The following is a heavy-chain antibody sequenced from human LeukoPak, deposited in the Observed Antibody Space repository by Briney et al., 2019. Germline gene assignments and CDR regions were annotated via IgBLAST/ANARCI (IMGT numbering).Heavy chain of an antibody. J-gene: IGHJ3*02. V-gene: IGHV4-59*01. Sequence: SETLSLTCTVSGGSISSYYWSWIRRPPGKGLEWIGYIYYSGSTNYSPSLKSRLTISVDTSKNQFSLQLTSVTAADTAVYYCARDLYYGSGSYESRAFDIWGQGTLVTVSS. D-gene: IGHD3-10*01. CDR2: IYYSGST. CDR3: ARDLYYGSGSYESRAFDI. CDR1: GGSISSYY.